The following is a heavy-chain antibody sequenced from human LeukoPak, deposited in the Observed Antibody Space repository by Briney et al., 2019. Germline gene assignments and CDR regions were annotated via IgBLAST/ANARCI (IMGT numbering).Heavy chain of an antibody. CDR1: GFTFNTYP. Sequence: PGRSLRLSCSASGFTFNTYPMHWVRQSPGKGLEWVAVTSHDESYKSYAESVKGRFTISRDNSNNTLYLQMNTLRPEDTSVYYCARDRLFYFHSPDYRAGYFYAMDVWGQGTTVTVSS. J-gene: IGHJ6*02. CDR3: ARDRLFYFHSPDYRAGYFYAMDV. V-gene: IGHV3-30-3*01. D-gene: IGHD3-22*01. CDR2: TSHDESYK.